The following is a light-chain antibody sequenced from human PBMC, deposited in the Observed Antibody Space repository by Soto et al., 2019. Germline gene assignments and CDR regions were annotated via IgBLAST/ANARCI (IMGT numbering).Light chain of an antibody. J-gene: IGLJ2*01. CDR2: DVS. V-gene: IGLV2-11*01. CDR1: SSDVGGYDF. CDR3: RSYAGDLAL. Sequence: QSVLTQPRSVSGSPGQSVTISCTGTSSDVGGYDFVSWYQQHPGKAPKLMISDVSKRPSGVPDRFSGSKSGNTASLTISGLQAEDEADYYCRSYAGDLALFGGGTKVTVL.